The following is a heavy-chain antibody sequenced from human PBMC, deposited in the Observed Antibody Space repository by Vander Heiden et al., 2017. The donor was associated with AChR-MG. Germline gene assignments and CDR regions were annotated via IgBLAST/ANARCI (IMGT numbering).Heavy chain of an antibody. CDR2: IYYSGST. Sequence: QVQLQESGPGLVKPSETLSLTCTVSGGSISSYYWSWIRQPPGKGLEWIGYIYYSGSTNYNPSIKRRVTIAVDTSKNQFSLKRSSVTAADTAVYYCARRQSYYDSSGYYLYDAFDIWGQGTMVTVSS. V-gene: IGHV4-59*08. J-gene: IGHJ3*02. CDR3: ARRQSYYDSSGYYLYDAFDI. CDR1: GGSISSYY. D-gene: IGHD3-22*01.